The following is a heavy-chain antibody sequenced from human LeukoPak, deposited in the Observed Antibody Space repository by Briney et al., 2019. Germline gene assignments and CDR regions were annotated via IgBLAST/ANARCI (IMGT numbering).Heavy chain of an antibody. CDR1: GYTFTSYD. CDR3: ARGTTAMVKIDY. Sequence: ASVKVSCKASGYTFTSYDINWVRQATGQGLEWMGWMNPNSGNTGYAQKFQGRVTMTRNTSISTAYMELSSLRSEDTAVYYCARGTTAMVKIDYWGQGTLVTVSS. D-gene: IGHD5-18*01. V-gene: IGHV1-8*01. CDR2: MNPNSGNT. J-gene: IGHJ4*02.